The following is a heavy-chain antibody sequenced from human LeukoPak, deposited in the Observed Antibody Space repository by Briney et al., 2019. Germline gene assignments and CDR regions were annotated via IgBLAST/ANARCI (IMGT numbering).Heavy chain of an antibody. Sequence: GGSLRLSCAASGFTFSSYSMNWVRQAPGKGLEWVSSISSSSSYIYYADSVKGRFTISRDNAKNSLYQQMNSLRAEDTAVYYCARIYDFWSGYADEDDYWGQGTLVTVSS. V-gene: IGHV3-21*01. CDR3: ARIYDFWSGYADEDDY. CDR1: GFTFSSYS. J-gene: IGHJ4*02. CDR2: ISSSSSYI. D-gene: IGHD3-3*01.